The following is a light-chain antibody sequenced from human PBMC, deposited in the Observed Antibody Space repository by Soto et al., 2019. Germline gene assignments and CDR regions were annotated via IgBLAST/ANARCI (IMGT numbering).Light chain of an antibody. Sequence: EIVLTQSPGTLSLSPGERATLSCRASQSVTSSYLAWYQQKTGQAPSLLIYGASSRATGIPDRFSGSGSGTDFTLTISRLEPDDFAVYYCQQYGSSPWTFGQGTKVEIK. V-gene: IGKV3-20*01. CDR1: QSVTSSY. CDR3: QQYGSSPWT. J-gene: IGKJ1*01. CDR2: GAS.